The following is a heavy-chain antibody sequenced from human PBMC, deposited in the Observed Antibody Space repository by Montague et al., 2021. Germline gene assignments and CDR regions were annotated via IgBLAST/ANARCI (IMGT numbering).Heavy chain of an antibody. CDR3: ARERDRYYYMDI. CDR1: RSLINSDDY. Sequence: SETLSLTCTVSRSLINSDDYWGWIRQPPGKGLEWMGSVSHGGRTYYNPSLKSRVTISVDTSNNHFPPKLSSVTAADTAMYYCARERDRYYYMDIWGKGTTITVSS. CDR2: VSHGGRT. V-gene: IGHV4-38-2*02. J-gene: IGHJ6*03.